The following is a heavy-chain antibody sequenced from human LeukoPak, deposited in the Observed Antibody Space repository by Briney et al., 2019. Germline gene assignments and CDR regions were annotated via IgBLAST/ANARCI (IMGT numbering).Heavy chain of an antibody. D-gene: IGHD1-26*01. J-gene: IGHJ3*02. Sequence: GGSLRLSCAASGFTFSSYSMNWVRQAPGKGLEWVSSISSSSSYIYYADSVKGRFTISRDNSKNTLYLQMNSLRAEDTAVYYCAKNSGIGGGAFDIWGQGTMVTVSS. V-gene: IGHV3-21*04. CDR2: ISSSSSYI. CDR1: GFTFSSYS. CDR3: AKNSGIGGGAFDI.